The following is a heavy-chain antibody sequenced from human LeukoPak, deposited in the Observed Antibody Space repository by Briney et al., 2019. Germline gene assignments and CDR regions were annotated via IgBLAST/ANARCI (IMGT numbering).Heavy chain of an antibody. CDR3: VRLRNDFWSGRFDYYYMDV. CDR1: GYTFTSYD. Sequence: ASVKVSCKASGYTFTSYDINWVRQATGQGLEWMGWMNPNSGNTGYAQKFQGRVTMTRNTSISTAYMELSSLRSEDTAVYYCVRLRNDFWSGRFDYYYMDVWGKGTTVTVSS. D-gene: IGHD3-3*01. V-gene: IGHV1-8*01. J-gene: IGHJ6*03. CDR2: MNPNSGNT.